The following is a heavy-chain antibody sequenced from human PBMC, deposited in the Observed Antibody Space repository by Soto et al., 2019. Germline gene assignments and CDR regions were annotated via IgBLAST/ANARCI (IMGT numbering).Heavy chain of an antibody. D-gene: IGHD4-17*01. CDR1: GGSISSYY. Sequence: QVQLQESGPGLVKPSETLSLTCTVSGGSISSYYWSWIRQPPGKGLEWIGCIYYSGSTNYNPSLKSRVTISVDTSKNQFSLKLSSVTAADTAVYYCARGTTVITFDYWGQGTLVTVSS. V-gene: IGHV4-59*01. CDR2: IYYSGST. CDR3: ARGTTVITFDY. J-gene: IGHJ4*02.